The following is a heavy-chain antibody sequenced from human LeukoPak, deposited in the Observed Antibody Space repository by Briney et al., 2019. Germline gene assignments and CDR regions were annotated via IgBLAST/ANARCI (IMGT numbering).Heavy chain of an antibody. Sequence: GGSLRLSCAASGFTFSSYAMSWVRQAPGKGLELVSAISGSGSSTYYADSVKGRFTISRGNSKNTLYLQMNSLRAEDTAVYYCAKNYGDYQGDYFDYWGQGTLVTVSS. D-gene: IGHD4-17*01. V-gene: IGHV3-23*01. J-gene: IGHJ4*02. CDR2: ISGSGSST. CDR1: GFTFSSYA. CDR3: AKNYGDYQGDYFDY.